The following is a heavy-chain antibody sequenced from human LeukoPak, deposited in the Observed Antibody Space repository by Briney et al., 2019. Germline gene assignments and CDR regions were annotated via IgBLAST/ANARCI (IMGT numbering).Heavy chain of an antibody. V-gene: IGHV1-69*05. CDR3: ARDRSRPYYYDTAVGSAFDI. D-gene: IGHD3-22*01. CDR2: IIPIFGTA. Sequence: GSSVKVSCKASGSTFSSYAISWVRQAPGQGLEWMGGIIPIFGTANYAQKFQGRVTITTDESTSTAYMELSSLRSEDTAVYYCARDRSRPYYYDTAVGSAFDIWGQGTMVTVSS. J-gene: IGHJ3*02. CDR1: GSTFSSYA.